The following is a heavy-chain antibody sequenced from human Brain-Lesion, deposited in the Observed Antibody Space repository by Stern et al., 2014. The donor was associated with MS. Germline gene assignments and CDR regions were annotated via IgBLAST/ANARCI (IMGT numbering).Heavy chain of an antibody. CDR3: ATLSPGAGGNYYRHFDY. V-gene: IGHV1-24*01. D-gene: IGHD1-26*01. J-gene: IGHJ4*02. CDR2: FDPEDDET. CDR1: GYTLTELT. Sequence: VQLVESGAEVKNPGASVKVSCKVSGYTLTELTMHWVRPAPRTGLEWMGGFDPEDDETINSQKFQCRVTITDDTSTDTAYMELSSLRSEDTAVYYCATLSPGAGGNYYRHFDYWGQGTLVTVSS.